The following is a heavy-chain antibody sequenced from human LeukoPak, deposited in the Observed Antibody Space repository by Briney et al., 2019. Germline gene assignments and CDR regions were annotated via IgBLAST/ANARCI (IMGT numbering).Heavy chain of an antibody. CDR3: VRNPMPLYDYVWGSENDY. V-gene: IGHV3-30*03. D-gene: IGHD3-16*01. J-gene: IGHJ4*02. CDR1: EFTFSSYT. CDR2: ISYNGSNK. Sequence: GGSLRLSCAASEFTFSSYTINWVRQAPGKGLEWVAVISYNGSNKYYADSVKGRFTISRDNSKNTLYLQMNSLRAEDTAVYYCVRNPMPLYDYVWGSENDYWGQGTLVTVSS.